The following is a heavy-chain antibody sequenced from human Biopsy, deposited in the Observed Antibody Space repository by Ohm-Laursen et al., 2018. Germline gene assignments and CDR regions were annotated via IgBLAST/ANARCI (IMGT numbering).Heavy chain of an antibody. CDR3: AADINVWNVNY. CDR2: FAPENGRI. J-gene: IGHJ4*02. CDR1: GYSLTELS. V-gene: IGHV1-24*01. D-gene: IGHD1-1*01. Sequence: APVKVSCNVSGYSLTELSMHWVRQAPGQGLEWMGGFAPENGRIVYSQKFQGRVTMTEDTSTDTAYMELRSLRSEDTAVYYCAADINVWNVNYWGQGTQVTVSS.